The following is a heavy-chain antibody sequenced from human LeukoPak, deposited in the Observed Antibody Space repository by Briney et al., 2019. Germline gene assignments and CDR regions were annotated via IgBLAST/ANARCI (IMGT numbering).Heavy chain of an antibody. D-gene: IGHD1-26*01. CDR2: ISDSSGYT. J-gene: IGHJ3*02. CDR1: GFTFSSYA. V-gene: IGHV3-21*05. Sequence: GGSLRLSCAASGFTFSSYAMHWIRQAPGKGLEWVSYISDSSGYTKDADSVKGRFTISRDNAKKSLYLQMNSLRAEDTAVYYCARDRVGGSYVFDIWGQGTMVTVSS. CDR3: ARDRVGGSYVFDI.